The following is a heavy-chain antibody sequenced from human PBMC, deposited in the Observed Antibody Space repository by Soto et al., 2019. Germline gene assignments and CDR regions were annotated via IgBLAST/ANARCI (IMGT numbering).Heavy chain of an antibody. CDR3: ARLRRIQLWLRAFDI. D-gene: IGHD5-18*01. J-gene: IGHJ3*02. Sequence: QVQLQESGPGLVKPSGTLSLTCAVSGGSISSSNWWSWVRQPPGKGLEWIGEIYHSGSTNYNPSLKSRVTISVDKSKIQCSLNLSSVTAADTAVYYCARLRRIQLWLRAFDIWGQGTMVTVSS. CDR1: GGSISSSNW. CDR2: IYHSGST. V-gene: IGHV4-4*02.